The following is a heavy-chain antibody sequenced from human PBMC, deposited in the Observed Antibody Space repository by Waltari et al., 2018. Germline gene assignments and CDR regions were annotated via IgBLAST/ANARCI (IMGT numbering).Heavy chain of an antibody. V-gene: IGHV4-38-2*01. Sequence: QVQLQESGPGLVKPSETLSLTCAVSGYSISSGSYWGWIRQPPGKGLEWIGSIYHSGSTYYNPSLKSRVTISVDTSKNQFSLKLSSVTAADTAVYYCARVQGGDYGGYYFDYWGQGTLVTVSS. D-gene: IGHD4-17*01. CDR3: ARVQGGDYGGYYFDY. CDR2: IYHSGST. CDR1: GYSISSGSY. J-gene: IGHJ4*02.